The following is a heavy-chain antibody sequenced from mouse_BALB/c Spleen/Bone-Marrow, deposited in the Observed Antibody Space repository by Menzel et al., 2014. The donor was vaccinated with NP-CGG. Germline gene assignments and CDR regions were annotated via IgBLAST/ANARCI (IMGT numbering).Heavy chain of an antibody. V-gene: IGHV3-2*02. CDR2: ISCSGST. Sequence: EVQLQESGPGLVKPSQSLSLTCTVTGYSITSDYAWNWIRQFPGNKLEWMGYISCSGSTSYNPSLKSRISITRDTSKTQFFLQLNSVTTEDTATYYCARSADWYFDVWGAGTTVTVSS. J-gene: IGHJ1*01. CDR1: GYSITSDYA. CDR3: ARSADWYFDV.